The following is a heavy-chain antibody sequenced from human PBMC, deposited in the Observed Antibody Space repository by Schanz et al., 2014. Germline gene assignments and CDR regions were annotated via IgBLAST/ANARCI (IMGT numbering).Heavy chain of an antibody. CDR1: GGTFSSHA. V-gene: IGHV1-18*01. J-gene: IGHJ4*02. D-gene: IGHD1-1*01. CDR3: PTAVGINFD. Sequence: KVSCKASGGTFSSHAISWVRQAPGQGLEWMGCISFFNGNTVYAQKFHGRVTMTTDTSTSTDYKELRRLRSHHTAVYSCPTAVGINFDWGLATLVNLFS. CDR2: ISFFNGNT.